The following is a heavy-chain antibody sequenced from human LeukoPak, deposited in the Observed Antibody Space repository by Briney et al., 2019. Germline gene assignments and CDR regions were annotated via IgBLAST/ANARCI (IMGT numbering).Heavy chain of an antibody. CDR3: ARAQTMFWEFDGFDI. Sequence: ETLSLTCGVSGGSIDITNYWSWVRQAPGKGLEWVATMTRSSAIFYADSVKGRFTISRDNTRNSVYLQMNSLRDDDTAVYSCARAQTMFWEFDGFDIWGRGTKVTVSS. CDR2: MTRSSAI. J-gene: IGHJ3*02. CDR1: GGSIDITNY. D-gene: IGHD3-10*02. V-gene: IGHV3-69-1*01.